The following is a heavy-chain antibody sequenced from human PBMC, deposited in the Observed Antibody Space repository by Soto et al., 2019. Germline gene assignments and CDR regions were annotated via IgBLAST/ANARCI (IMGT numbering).Heavy chain of an antibody. V-gene: IGHV4-59*12. Sequence: SETLSLTCTVSGASISSYYWNWIRQSPGKGLEWIGHIYYNGNTKYNPFLESRLTISVDTSKNQFSLKLSSVTAVDTAVYYCARINPGAGYYYAMDVWGQGTKVTGSS. CDR2: IYYNGNT. CDR1: GASISSYY. D-gene: IGHD3-10*01. J-gene: IGHJ6*02. CDR3: ARINPGAGYYYAMDV.